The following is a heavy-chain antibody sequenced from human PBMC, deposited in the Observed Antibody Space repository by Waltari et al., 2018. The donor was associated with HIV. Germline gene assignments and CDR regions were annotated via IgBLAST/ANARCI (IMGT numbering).Heavy chain of an antibody. CDR2: VNESGNS. CDR3: ARGFDGFNFLYYYSGMDV. Sequence: QVQLQQGGASLLKPLETLSPTCAVVGGSLSGYHLTWFPQSPGKGLEWIGEVNESGNSNYNPSLKSQVTISVDTSNRQFFLHLRSVRAADTAIYYCARGFDGFNFLYYYSGMDVWGLGTTVTVSS. CDR1: GGSLSGYH. J-gene: IGHJ6*02. V-gene: IGHV4-34*02. D-gene: IGHD1-1*01.